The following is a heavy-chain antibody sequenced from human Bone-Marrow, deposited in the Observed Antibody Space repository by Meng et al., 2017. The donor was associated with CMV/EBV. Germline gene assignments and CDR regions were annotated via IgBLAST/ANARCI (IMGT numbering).Heavy chain of an antibody. CDR1: GGSVSNGSYY. V-gene: IGHV4-61*01. CDR2: IYYSGST. J-gene: IGHJ4*02. D-gene: IGHD2-15*01. CDR3: ARDQYCSGGSCYRDRSFDY. Sequence: SETLSLTCTVSGGSVSNGSYYWSWIRQPPGKGLEWIGYIYYSGSTNYNPFLKSRVTISVDTSKNQFSLKLSSVTAADTAVYYCARDQYCSGGSCYRDRSFDYWGQGTLVTVSS.